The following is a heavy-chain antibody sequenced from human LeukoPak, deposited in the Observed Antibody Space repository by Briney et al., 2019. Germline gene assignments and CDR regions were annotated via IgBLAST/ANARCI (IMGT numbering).Heavy chain of an antibody. D-gene: IGHD4-17*01. V-gene: IGHV4-39*07. J-gene: IGHJ4*02. CDR1: GGSISSSSYY. Sequence: PSETLSLTCTVSGGSISSSSYYWGWIRQPPGKGLEWIGSIYYSGSTYYNPSLKSRVTISVDTSKNQFSLKLSSVTAADTAVYYCARVITTVTTSDFGYWGQGTLVTVSS. CDR2: IYYSGST. CDR3: ARVITTVTTSDFGY.